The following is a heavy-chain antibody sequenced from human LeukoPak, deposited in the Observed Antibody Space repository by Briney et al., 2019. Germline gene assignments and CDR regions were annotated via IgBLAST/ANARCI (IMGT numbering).Heavy chain of an antibody. D-gene: IGHD1-26*01. V-gene: IGHV3-23*01. J-gene: IGHJ4*02. CDR1: GFTFSSYA. CDR3: AKHIIVGTTKSMDS. Sequence: GGSLRLSCAASGFTFSSYAMSWVRQAPGTGLEWVSAISTSAGDTYYTDSVKGRFTISRDNSENTLFLQMNSLRAEDTAVYYCAKHIIVGTTKSMDSWGQGTLVTVSS. CDR2: ISTSAGDT.